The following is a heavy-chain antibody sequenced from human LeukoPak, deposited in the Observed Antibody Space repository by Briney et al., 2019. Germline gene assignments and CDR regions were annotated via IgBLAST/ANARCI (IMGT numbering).Heavy chain of an antibody. CDR2: ISGSGGST. V-gene: IGHV3-23*01. Sequence: PGGSLRLSCAASGFTFSSYAMSWVRQAPGKGLEWVSAISGSGGSTYYADSVKGRFTIFRDNSKNTLYLQMNSLRAEDTAVYYCAKAIGDYVAFDIWAKGQWSPSLQ. CDR1: GFTFSSYA. CDR3: AKAIGDYVAFDI. J-gene: IGHJ3*02. D-gene: IGHD4-17*01.